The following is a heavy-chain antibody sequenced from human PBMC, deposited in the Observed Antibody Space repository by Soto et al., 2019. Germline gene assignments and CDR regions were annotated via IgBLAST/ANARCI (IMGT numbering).Heavy chain of an antibody. D-gene: IGHD3-3*01. CDR2: IYSSGGT. Sequence: QVQLLESGPGLVKPSETLSLTCTVSGGSISYQYWRWLRQPPGKGLEWIGYIYSSGGTNYKPPLKSVVTMSIDTSQNKFSLELRAVTAADTAGYYCASDVGLQFDTGDSDVWSGKDNWFDPWGQGTLVTVSP. CDR1: GGSISYQY. J-gene: IGHJ5*02. CDR3: ASDVGLQFDTGDSDVWSGKDNWFDP. V-gene: IGHV4-59*11.